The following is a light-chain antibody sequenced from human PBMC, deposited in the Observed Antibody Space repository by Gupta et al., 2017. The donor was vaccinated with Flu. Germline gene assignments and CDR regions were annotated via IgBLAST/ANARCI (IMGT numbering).Light chain of an antibody. J-gene: IGKJ1*01. CDR3: QQKGSSLWT. Sequence: EIVLTQSPGTLSLSPGERATLSCRASQSVSSSYLAWYQQKPGQAPRLLLYGASSRATGIPDRFSGSGSGTEFTLTISRREPEDFAVCYCQQKGSSLWTFGQGTKVEIK. CDR1: QSVSSSY. CDR2: GAS. V-gene: IGKV3-20*01.